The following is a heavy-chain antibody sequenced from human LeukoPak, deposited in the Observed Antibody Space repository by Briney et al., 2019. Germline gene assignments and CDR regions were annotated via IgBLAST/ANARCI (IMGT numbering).Heavy chain of an antibody. V-gene: IGHV1-46*01. Sequence: ASVRVSCKASGYTFTTYYMHWVRQAPGQGLEWMGIINPSGGSTSHAQKFQGRVTMTRDTSTSTVYMELSSLRSEDTAVYYCARGESQLLWEGEFDYWGQGTLVTVYS. D-gene: IGHD2-2*01. CDR3: ARGESQLLWEGEFDY. CDR2: INPSGGST. J-gene: IGHJ4*02. CDR1: GYTFTTYY.